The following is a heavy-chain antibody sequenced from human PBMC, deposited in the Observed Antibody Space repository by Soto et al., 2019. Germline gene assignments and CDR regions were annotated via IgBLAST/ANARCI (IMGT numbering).Heavy chain of an antibody. D-gene: IGHD3-3*01. CDR2: ISSSGSTI. CDR1: GFTFSSCE. CDR3: ARDATSGFWSGYYIYCYYGMHX. J-gene: IGHJ6*02. Sequence: GGSLRLSCAASGFTFSSCEMNWVRQAPGKGLEWVSYISSSGSTIYYAYSVKVRFTISRDNANNSLYLQMNSLRAEDTAVYYCARDATSGFWSGYYIYCYYGMHXWGQGTTLTVS. V-gene: IGHV3-48*03.